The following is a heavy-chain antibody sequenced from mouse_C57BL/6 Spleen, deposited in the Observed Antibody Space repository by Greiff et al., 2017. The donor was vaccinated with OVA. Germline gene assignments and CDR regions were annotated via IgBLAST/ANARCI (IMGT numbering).Heavy chain of an antibody. J-gene: IGHJ3*01. V-gene: IGHV1-42*01. D-gene: IGHD3-2*02. Sequence: EVQLQQSGPELVKPGASVKISCKASGYSFTGYYMNWVKQSPEKSLEWIGEINPSTGGTTYNQKFKAKATLTVDKSSSTAYMQLKSLTSEDSAVYYCASLDSSGLAYWGQGTLVTVSA. CDR3: ASLDSSGLAY. CDR2: INPSTGGT. CDR1: GYSFTGYY.